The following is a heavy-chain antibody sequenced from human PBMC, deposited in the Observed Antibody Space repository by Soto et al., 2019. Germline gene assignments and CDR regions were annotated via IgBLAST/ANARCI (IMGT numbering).Heavy chain of an antibody. V-gene: IGHV4-4*02. CDR1: GGSISSSNW. CDR3: ARDLPQFGNQGMVYYYGMDV. D-gene: IGHD3-10*01. Sequence: SETLSLTCAVSGGSISSSNWWSWVRQPPGKGLEWIGEIYHSGSTNYNPSLKSRVTISVDKSKNQFSLKLSSVTAADTAVYYWARDLPQFGNQGMVYYYGMDVWGQGTTVTVSS. CDR2: IYHSGST. J-gene: IGHJ6*02.